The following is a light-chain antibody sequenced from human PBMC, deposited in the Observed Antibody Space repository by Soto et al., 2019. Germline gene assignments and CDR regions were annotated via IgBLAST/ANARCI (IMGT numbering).Light chain of an antibody. CDR1: QGISSH. CDR2: APS. V-gene: IGKV1-8*01. CDR3: QQYYSYWRP. J-gene: IGKJ1*01. Sequence: AIRMTQSPSSPSASTGDRVTITCRACQGISSHLAWYQQKPGKAPKLLIYAPSPLQSELPSRFSGSGSVTDFTLTISCLQSKDFATYYCQQYYSYWRPCGQGTNLDIK.